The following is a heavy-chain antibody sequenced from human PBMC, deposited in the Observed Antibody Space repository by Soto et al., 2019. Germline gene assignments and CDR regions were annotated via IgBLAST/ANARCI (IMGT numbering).Heavy chain of an antibody. CDR1: GGTFSSYT. Sequence: SVKVSCKASGGTFSSYTISWVRQAPGQGLEWMGRIIPILGIANYAQKFQGRVTITADKSTSTAYMELSSLISEDTAVYYFARSIPYYYDSSGYLDFDYWGQGTLVTVSS. CDR2: IIPILGIA. V-gene: IGHV1-69*02. D-gene: IGHD3-22*01. J-gene: IGHJ4*02. CDR3: ARSIPYYYDSSGYLDFDY.